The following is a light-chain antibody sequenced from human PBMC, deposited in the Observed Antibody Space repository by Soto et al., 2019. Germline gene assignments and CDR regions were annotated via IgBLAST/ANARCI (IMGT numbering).Light chain of an antibody. J-gene: IGKJ1*01. CDR2: GAS. V-gene: IGKV3-20*01. CDR1: QSVISNY. CDR3: QQYGSSPT. Sequence: EIVLTQSPGTLSLSPGERATLSCRASQSVISNYLAWYQQKPGLAPRLLIYGASSRATGIPDRFSGSGSGTDFTLTISRLESEDFAVYYCQQYGSSPTFGQGTKVDIK.